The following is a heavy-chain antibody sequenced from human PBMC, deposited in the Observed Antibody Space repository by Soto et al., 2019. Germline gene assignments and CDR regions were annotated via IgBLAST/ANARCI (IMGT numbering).Heavy chain of an antibody. CDR2: IIPVFGTP. J-gene: IGHJ6*02. CDR3: ARGDATKIVVTTYYAMDV. Sequence: QVQLVQSGAEVKKPGSSVKVSCKASGGSLSNYGISWVRQAPGQGLEWMGAIIPVFGTPNYAQKFQDRVTITADESTTTVYMEVRSLTSKDTAVYYCARGDATKIVVTTYYAMDVWGQGTRVTVSS. V-gene: IGHV1-69*12. D-gene: IGHD3-22*01. CDR1: GGSLSNYG.